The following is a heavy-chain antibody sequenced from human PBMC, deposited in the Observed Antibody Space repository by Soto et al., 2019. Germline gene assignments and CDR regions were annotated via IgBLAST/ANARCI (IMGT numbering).Heavy chain of an antibody. Sequence: GGSLRLSCAASGFTFSSYAMSWVRQAPGKGLEWVSAISGSGGSTYYADSVKGRFTISRDNSKNTLYLQMNSLRAEDTAVYYCAKRTYGQWLVQYGFDYWGQGTLVTVSS. CDR3: AKRTYGQWLVQYGFDY. J-gene: IGHJ4*02. CDR2: ISGSGGST. V-gene: IGHV3-23*01. D-gene: IGHD6-19*01. CDR1: GFTFSSYA.